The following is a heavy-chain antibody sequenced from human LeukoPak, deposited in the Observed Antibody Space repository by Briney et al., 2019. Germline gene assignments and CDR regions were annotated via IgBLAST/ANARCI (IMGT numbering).Heavy chain of an antibody. CDR1: GFTFSSYW. Sequence: GGSLRLSCAVSGFTFSSYWMHWVRQVPGKGLVWVSRINSDGSSTTYADSVKGRFTTSRDNAKNTLYLQMNSLRAEDTAVYYCARVRPGWYVDYWGQGTLVTVSS. CDR3: ARVRPGWYVDY. V-gene: IGHV3-74*01. D-gene: IGHD6-19*01. CDR2: INSDGSST. J-gene: IGHJ4*02.